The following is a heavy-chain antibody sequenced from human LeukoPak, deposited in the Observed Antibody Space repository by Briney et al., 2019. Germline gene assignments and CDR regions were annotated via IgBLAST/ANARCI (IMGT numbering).Heavy chain of an antibody. D-gene: IGHD1-7*01. V-gene: IGHV3-7*01. J-gene: IGHJ4*02. Sequence: GGSLRLSCAASGFTFSSYWMSWVRQAPGKGLEGVANIKQDESEKYYVDSVKGRFTISRDNAKNSLYLQMNSLRAEDTAVYYCARDPETGIIGTTNYWGQGTLVTVSS. CDR1: GFTFSSYW. CDR2: IKQDESEK. CDR3: ARDPETGIIGTTNY.